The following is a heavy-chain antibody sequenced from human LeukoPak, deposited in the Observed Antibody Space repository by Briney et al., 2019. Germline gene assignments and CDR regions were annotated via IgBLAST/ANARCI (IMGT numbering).Heavy chain of an antibody. CDR3: ARESSSWYAASDFDI. J-gene: IGHJ3*02. Sequence: GASVKVFCKASGYTFTSYGISWVRQAPGQGLEWMGWISAYNGNTNYAQKLQGRVTMTTDTSTSTAYMELRSLRSDDTAVYYCARESSSWYAASDFDIWGQGTMVTVSS. CDR1: GYTFTSYG. D-gene: IGHD6-13*01. V-gene: IGHV1-18*01. CDR2: ISAYNGNT.